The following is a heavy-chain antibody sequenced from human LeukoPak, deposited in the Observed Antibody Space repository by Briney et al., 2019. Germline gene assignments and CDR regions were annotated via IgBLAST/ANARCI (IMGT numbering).Heavy chain of an antibody. CDR1: GGSISTYC. J-gene: IGHJ4*02. Sequence: SETLSLTCTVSGGSISTYCWSWIRQPPGKGLEWIGCIYYSGSTNYNPSLKSRVTISVDTSKNQFSLKLSSVTAADTAVYYCARLSSSWPDYWGQGTLVTVSS. D-gene: IGHD6-13*01. V-gene: IGHV4-59*08. CDR3: ARLSSSWPDY. CDR2: IYYSGST.